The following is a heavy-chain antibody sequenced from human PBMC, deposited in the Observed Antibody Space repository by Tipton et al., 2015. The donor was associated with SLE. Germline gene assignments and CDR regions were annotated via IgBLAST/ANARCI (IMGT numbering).Heavy chain of an antibody. Sequence: SLRFSCAASGFRFNTYWMHWVRQVPGKGLEWVSRINFDGSVRTYADSVEGRFTISRDNAKNTMYVQMNSLRVEDTATYYCARGPHPILRWGQGALLTVSS. J-gene: IGHJ4*02. D-gene: IGHD3-3*01. CDR1: GFRFNTYW. V-gene: IGHV3-74*01. CDR3: ARGPHPILR. CDR2: INFDGSVR.